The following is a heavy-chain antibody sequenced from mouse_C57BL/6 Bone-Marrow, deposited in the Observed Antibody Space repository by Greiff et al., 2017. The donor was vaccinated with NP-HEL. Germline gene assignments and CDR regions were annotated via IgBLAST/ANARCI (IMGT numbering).Heavy chain of an antibody. D-gene: IGHD1-1*01. CDR2: IDPSDSYP. CDR1: GYTFTSYW. V-gene: IGHV1-69*01. CDR3: ARRGYYYGSSLYAMDY. J-gene: IGHJ4*01. Sequence: QVQLQQPGAELVMPGASVKLSCKASGYTFTSYWMHWVKQRPGQGLEWIGEIDPSDSYPNYNQKFKGKSTLTVDKSSSTAYMQLSSLTSEDSAVYYWARRGYYYGSSLYAMDYWGQGTSVTVSS.